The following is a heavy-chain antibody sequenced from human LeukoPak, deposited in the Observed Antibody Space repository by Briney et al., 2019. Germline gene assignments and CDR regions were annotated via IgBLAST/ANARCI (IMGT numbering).Heavy chain of an antibody. CDR3: ARVHSSSWYRNFDY. J-gene: IGHJ4*02. Sequence: ASVKVSCKASGYTFTSYAMNWVRQAPGQGLEWMGWINTNTGNPTYAQGFTGRFVFSLDTSVSTAYLQISSLKAEDTAVYYCARVHSSSWYRNFDYWGQGTLVTVSS. D-gene: IGHD6-13*01. V-gene: IGHV7-4-1*02. CDR2: INTNTGNP. CDR1: GYTFTSYA.